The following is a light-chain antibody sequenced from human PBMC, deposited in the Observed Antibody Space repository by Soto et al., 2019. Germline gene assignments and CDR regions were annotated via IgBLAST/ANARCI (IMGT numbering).Light chain of an antibody. J-gene: IGLJ1*01. Sequence: QSVLTQPPSVSAAPGQKVTITCSRSSSNIGSNWLSWYQQLPGTAPKLLIYENNKRPSGIPDRFSGSKSGTSATLGITGLQTGDEADYYCGTWDSSLSAGVFGPGTKLTVL. CDR1: SSNIGSNW. CDR2: ENN. V-gene: IGLV1-51*02. CDR3: GTWDSSLSAGV.